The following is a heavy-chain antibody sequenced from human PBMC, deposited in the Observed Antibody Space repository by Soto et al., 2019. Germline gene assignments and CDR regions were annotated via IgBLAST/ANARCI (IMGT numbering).Heavy chain of an antibody. CDR2: IWYDGSNK. CDR3: AKDPREISWVENWGFFPNGGGAFDI. D-gene: IGHD7-27*01. CDR1: GFTFSSYG. J-gene: IGHJ3*02. V-gene: IGHV3-33*06. Sequence: GGSLRLSCAASGFTFSSYGMHWVRQAPGKGLEWVAVIWYDGSNKYYADSVKGRFTIYRDNSKNTLYLQMNSLRAEDKAVYYCAKDPREISWVENWGFFPNGGGAFDIWGQGTMVTVSS.